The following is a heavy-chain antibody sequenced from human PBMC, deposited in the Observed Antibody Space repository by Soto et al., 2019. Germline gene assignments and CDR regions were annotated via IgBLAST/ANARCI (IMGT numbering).Heavy chain of an antibody. CDR2: IYYSGST. Sequence: SETLSLTCTVSGGSISNYYWSWIRQPPGKGLEWIGYIYYSGSTNYNPSLKSRVTISVDTSKNQFSLKLSSVTAADTAVYYCARQGRGYSYGQSFDYWGQGTLVTVSS. D-gene: IGHD5-18*01. CDR1: GGSISNYY. J-gene: IGHJ4*02. V-gene: IGHV4-59*01. CDR3: ARQGRGYSYGQSFDY.